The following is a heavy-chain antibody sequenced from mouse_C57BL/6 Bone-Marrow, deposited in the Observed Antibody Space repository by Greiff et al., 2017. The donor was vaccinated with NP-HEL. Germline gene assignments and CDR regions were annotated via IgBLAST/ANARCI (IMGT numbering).Heavy chain of an antibody. CDR3: ARRGFYDYDDY. CDR1: GYTFTSYD. V-gene: IGHV1-85*01. Sequence: QVQLQQSGPELVKPGASVKLSCKASGYTFTSYDINWVKQRPGQGLEWIGWIYPRDGSTKYNEKFKGKATLTVDTSSSTAYMELHSLTSEDAAVYFCARRGFYDYDDYWGQGTLVTVSA. D-gene: IGHD2-4*01. J-gene: IGHJ3*01. CDR2: IYPRDGST.